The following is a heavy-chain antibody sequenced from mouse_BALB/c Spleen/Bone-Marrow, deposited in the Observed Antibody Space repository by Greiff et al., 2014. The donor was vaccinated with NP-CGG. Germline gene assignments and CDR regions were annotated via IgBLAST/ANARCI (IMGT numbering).Heavy chain of an antibody. CDR3: ARGARSAMDY. Sequence: QVQLQQSGAELVRPESSVKISCKASGYAFSTYWMIWVKQRPGQGLEWIGRIYPGDGDTNYNGKFKGKATLTADKSSSTAYMQLSSLTSEDSAVYFCARGARSAMDYWGQGTSATVSS. J-gene: IGHJ4*01. CDR2: IYPGDGDT. V-gene: IGHV1-80*01. CDR1: GYAFSTYW.